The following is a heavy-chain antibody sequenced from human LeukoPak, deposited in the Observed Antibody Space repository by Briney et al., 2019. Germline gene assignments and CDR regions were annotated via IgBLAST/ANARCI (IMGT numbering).Heavy chain of an antibody. D-gene: IGHD1-26*01. CDR1: GFTFSSYA. Sequence: GGSLRLSCAASGFTFSSYAMSWVRQAPWKGLEWVSAISGSGGSTYYADSVKGRFTISRDNSKNTLYLQMNSLRAEDTAVYYCARAPSPWGDYFDYWGQGTLVTVSS. V-gene: IGHV3-23*01. CDR2: ISGSGGST. J-gene: IGHJ4*02. CDR3: ARAPSPWGDYFDY.